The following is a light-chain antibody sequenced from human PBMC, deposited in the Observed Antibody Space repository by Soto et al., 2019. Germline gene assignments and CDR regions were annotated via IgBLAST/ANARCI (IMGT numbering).Light chain of an antibody. CDR2: HNT. J-gene: IGLJ2*01. CDR3: QSHDTSLSGSV. CDR1: SSNIGADYD. V-gene: IGLV1-40*01. Sequence: QSVLTQPPSVSGAPGQRVTISCTGTSSNIGADYDVHWYQHLPGTTPKLLIYHNTNRPSGVPDRFSGSKSGASASLAITGLQAEDEAHYYCQSHDTSLSGSVFGGGTKVTVL.